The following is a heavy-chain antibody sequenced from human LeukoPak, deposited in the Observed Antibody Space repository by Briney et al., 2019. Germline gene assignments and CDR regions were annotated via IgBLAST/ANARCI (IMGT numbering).Heavy chain of an antibody. V-gene: IGHV4-59*08. CDR3: ARHDYGDPRWWFDP. CDR1: GGSFSSYY. J-gene: IGHJ5*02. D-gene: IGHD4-17*01. CDR2: IYYSGST. Sequence: SETLSLTCAVYGGSFSSYYWSWIRQPPGKGLEWIGYIYYSGSTNYNPSLKSRVTISVDTSKNQFSLKLSSVTAADTAVYYCARHDYGDPRWWFDPWGQGTLVTVSS.